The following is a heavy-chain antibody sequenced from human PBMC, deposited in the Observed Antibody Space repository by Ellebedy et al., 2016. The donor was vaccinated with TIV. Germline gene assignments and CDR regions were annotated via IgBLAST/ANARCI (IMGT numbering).Heavy chain of an antibody. Sequence: GESLKISCTASGSTFSTYSMNWVRQAPGKGREWVSYIGSRTSKIYYADSVKGRFTISRDNAKNSLYLQMNSLRDEETAVYYCARGGGERLRYAFDIWGHGTLVTVSS. V-gene: IGHV3-48*02. CDR2: IGSRTSKI. CDR3: ARGGGERLRYAFDI. J-gene: IGHJ3*02. D-gene: IGHD1-26*01. CDR1: GSTFSTYS.